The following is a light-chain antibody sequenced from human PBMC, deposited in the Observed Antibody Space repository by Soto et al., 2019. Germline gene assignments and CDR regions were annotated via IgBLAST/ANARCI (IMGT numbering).Light chain of an antibody. CDR2: WAS. Sequence: DFVMTQSPDSLAVSLGERATIKCRSGLSFLSSSNNKNYLAWFQQKPGQPPKLLIYWASTRESGVPDRFSGSGSGTDFTLTINSLQAEDVAVYYCQQYHSDPITFGQGTDWRL. V-gene: IGKV4-1*01. CDR3: QQYHSDPIT. J-gene: IGKJ5*01. CDR1: LSFLSSSNNKNY.